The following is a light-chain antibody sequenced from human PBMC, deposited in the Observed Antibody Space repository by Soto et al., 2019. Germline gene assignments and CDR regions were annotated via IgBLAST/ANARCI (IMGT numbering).Light chain of an antibody. CDR3: TSWTTSNTMI. CDR2: DVN. V-gene: IGLV2-14*03. Sequence: QSALTQPASVSGSPGQSITISCTGTSSDIGAYNLVSWYQQHPGKAPKLMLYDVNIRPSGVSNRFSGSKSGNTASLTISGLQAEDEADYYCTSWTTSNTMIFGGGTKVTVL. CDR1: SSDIGAYNL. J-gene: IGLJ2*01.